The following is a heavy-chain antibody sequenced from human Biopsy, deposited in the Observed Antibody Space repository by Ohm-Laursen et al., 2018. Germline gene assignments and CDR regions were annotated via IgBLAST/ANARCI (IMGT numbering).Heavy chain of an antibody. D-gene: IGHD3-16*01. CDR1: GFTFSNYA. J-gene: IGHJ4*02. Sequence: SLRLSCAASGFTFSNYAMNWVRQAPGKGLEWVSGINNDGGRTDYADSVKGRFTISRDNSKNSLYLQMNSLRAEDTALYYCAKDSGGSPLGELFHWGQGNLVTVSS. V-gene: IGHV3-23*01. CDR3: AKDSGGSPLGELFH. CDR2: INNDGGRT.